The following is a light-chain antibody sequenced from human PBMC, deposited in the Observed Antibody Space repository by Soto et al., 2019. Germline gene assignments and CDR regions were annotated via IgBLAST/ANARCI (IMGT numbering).Light chain of an antibody. V-gene: IGLV2-8*01. CDR2: EVT. CDR3: SSYAGSNIFV. CDR1: SRDVGAYNY. Sequence: QSALTQPPSASGSPGQSVTISCTGTSRDVGAYNYVSWYQQHPGTAPKLIIYEVTKRPSGVPDRFSGSKSGNTASLTVSGLQAEDEADYYCSSYAGSNIFVFATGTKLTVL. J-gene: IGLJ1*01.